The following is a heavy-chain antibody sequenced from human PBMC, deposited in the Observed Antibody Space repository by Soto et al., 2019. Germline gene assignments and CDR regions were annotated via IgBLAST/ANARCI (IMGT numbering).Heavy chain of an antibody. CDR3: TTTTVTFYWYFDL. Sequence: EVQLVESGGGLVQPGRSLRLSCTASGFTFGDYAMSWFRQAPGKGLEWVGFIRSKAYGGTTEYAASVKGRFTISRDDSKSIAYLQMNSLKTEDTAVYYCTTTTVTFYWYFDLWGRGILVTVSS. V-gene: IGHV3-49*03. J-gene: IGHJ2*01. CDR1: GFTFGDYA. D-gene: IGHD4-17*01. CDR2: IRSKAYGGTT.